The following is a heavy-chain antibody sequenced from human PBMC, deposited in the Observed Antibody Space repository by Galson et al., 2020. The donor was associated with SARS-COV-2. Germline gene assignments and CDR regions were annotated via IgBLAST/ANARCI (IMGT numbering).Heavy chain of an antibody. Sequence: GGSLRLSCAASGFTFSSYSMNWVRQAPGKGLEWVSSISSSSSYIYYADSVKGRFTISRDNAKNSLYLQMNSLRAEDTAVYYCATDRALLRDEYFQHWGQGTLVTVSS. V-gene: IGHV3-21*01. CDR1: GFTFSSYS. CDR3: ATDRALLRDEYFQH. D-gene: IGHD2-15*01. J-gene: IGHJ1*01. CDR2: ISSSSSYI.